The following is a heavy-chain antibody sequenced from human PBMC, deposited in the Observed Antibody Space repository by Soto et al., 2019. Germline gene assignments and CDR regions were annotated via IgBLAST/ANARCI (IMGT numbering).Heavy chain of an antibody. V-gene: IGHV1-3*01. CDR3: ARDRQPLGYCSGGSCYSYYFDY. CDR2: INAGNGNT. D-gene: IGHD2-15*01. CDR1: GYTFTSYA. Sequence: QVQLVQSGAEVKKPGASVKVSCKASGYTFTSYAMHWVRQAPGQRLEWMGWINAGNGNTKYSQKFQGRVTITRDTSASTGYMELSSLRSEDTAVYYCARDRQPLGYCSGGSCYSYYFDYWGQGTLVTVSS. J-gene: IGHJ4*02.